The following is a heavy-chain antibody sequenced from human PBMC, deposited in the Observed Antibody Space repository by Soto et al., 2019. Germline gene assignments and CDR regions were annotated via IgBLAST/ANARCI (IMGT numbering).Heavy chain of an antibody. J-gene: IGHJ4*02. V-gene: IGHV3-30*18. CDR3: AKPLGLLRRAMAQGSDY. Sequence: VGSLRLSCAASGFTFSSYGMNWVRQAPGKGLEWVAVVSYDEITKYYADSVKGRFTISRDNSKNTVYLQMNSLRPEDTAVYYCAKPLGLLRRAMAQGSDYWGQGTLVTAPQ. CDR1: GFTFSSYG. D-gene: IGHD5-18*01. CDR2: VSYDEITK.